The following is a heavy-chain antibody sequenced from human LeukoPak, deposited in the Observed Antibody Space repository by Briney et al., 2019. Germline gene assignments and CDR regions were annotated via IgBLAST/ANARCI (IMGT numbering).Heavy chain of an antibody. Sequence: GASVKVSCKASGGTFSSYAISWVRQAPGQGLEWMGRIIPILGIANYAQKFQGRVTITADKSTSTAYMELSSLRSEDTAVYYCARDYGDYYGSPYYFDYWGQGTLVTVSS. V-gene: IGHV1-69*04. CDR1: GGTFSSYA. CDR2: IIPILGIA. J-gene: IGHJ4*02. CDR3: ARDYGDYYGSPYYFDY. D-gene: IGHD3-10*01.